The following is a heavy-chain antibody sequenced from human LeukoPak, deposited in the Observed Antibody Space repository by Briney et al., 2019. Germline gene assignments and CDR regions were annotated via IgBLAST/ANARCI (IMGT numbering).Heavy chain of an antibody. Sequence: GGSLRLSCVASRFAFDDSAMDWVAQSPGKGLEWVSFITWDGTTTSYVDSVKGRFTISRDNSKNALYLQLDSLRVEDSGLYYCARNGHYGIDLWGQGTMVTVSS. D-gene: IGHD3-3*01. V-gene: IGHV3-43D*04. CDR3: ARNGHYGIDL. J-gene: IGHJ3*01. CDR2: ITWDGTTT. CDR1: RFAFDDSA.